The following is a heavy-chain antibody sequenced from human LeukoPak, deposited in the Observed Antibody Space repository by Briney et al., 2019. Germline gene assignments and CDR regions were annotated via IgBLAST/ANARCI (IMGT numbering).Heavy chain of an antibody. D-gene: IGHD6-19*01. V-gene: IGHV3-48*03. CDR2: ISSSGSTI. CDR1: GFTFSSYE. J-gene: IGHJ3*02. CDR3: ASPISAVTVADPRDPFDI. Sequence: GGSLRLSCAASGFTFSSYEMNWVRQAPGKGLEWVSYISSSGSTIYYADSVKGRFTISRDNAKNSLYLQMNSLRAEDTAVYYCASPISAVTVADPRDPFDIWGQGTMVTVSS.